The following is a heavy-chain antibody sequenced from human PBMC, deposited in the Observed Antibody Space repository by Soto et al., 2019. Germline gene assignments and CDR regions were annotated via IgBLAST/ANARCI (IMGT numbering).Heavy chain of an antibody. CDR3: ARPSSTRPVSDGMDV. V-gene: IGHV5-10-1*01. D-gene: IGHD6-6*01. CDR2: IDPSDSYT. J-gene: IGHJ6*02. Sequence: GESLKISCKGSGYSFTSYWISWVRQMPGKGLEWMGRIDPSDSYTNYSPSFQGHVTISADKSISTAYLQWSSLKASDTAVYYCARPSSTRPVSDGMDVWGQGTTVTVSS. CDR1: GYSFTSYW.